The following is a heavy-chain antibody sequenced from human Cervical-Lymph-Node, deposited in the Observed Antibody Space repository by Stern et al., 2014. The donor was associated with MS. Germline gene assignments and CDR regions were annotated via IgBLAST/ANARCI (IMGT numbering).Heavy chain of an antibody. CDR3: AAGNCSTTGCYFYPFDF. V-gene: IGHV3-43*01. D-gene: IGHD2-2*01. J-gene: IGHJ4*02. CDR1: GFTFNDYS. Sequence: EVQLVQSGGVVVQPGGSLRLSCAASGFTFNDYSMHCVRQTSGKGLEWVSLISPDGGRTYYADSVKGRFTISRDNNKNALYLEMKSLRAEDTALYFCAAGNCSTTGCYFYPFDFWGQGTLVTVSS. CDR2: ISPDGGRT.